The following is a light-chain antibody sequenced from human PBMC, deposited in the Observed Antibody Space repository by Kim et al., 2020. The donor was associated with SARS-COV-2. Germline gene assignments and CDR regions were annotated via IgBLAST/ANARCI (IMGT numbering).Light chain of an antibody. CDR3: QQYGSSPLT. J-gene: IGKJ4*01. CDR2: GAS. Sequence: APGESATLSCRASQSVSGSYLAWYQQKPGQAPRLRIYGASSRATGIPDRFSGSGSGTDFTLTINKLEPEDFAMYYCQQYGSSPLTFGGGTKVDIK. CDR1: QSVSGSY. V-gene: IGKV3-20*01.